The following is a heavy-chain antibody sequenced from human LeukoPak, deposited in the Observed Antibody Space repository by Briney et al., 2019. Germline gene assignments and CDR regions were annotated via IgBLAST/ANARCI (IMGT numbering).Heavy chain of an antibody. CDR3: ARRGRGPMATPLILANYYYYMDV. CDR2: INPNSGGT. V-gene: IGHV1-2*02. CDR1: GYTFTGYY. D-gene: IGHD5-12*01. Sequence: ASVKVSCKASGYTFTGYYMHWVRQAPGQGLEWMGWINPNSGGTNYAQKFQGRVTMTRNTSISTAYMELSSLRSEDTAVYYCARRGRGPMATPLILANYYYYMDVWGKGTTVTVSS. J-gene: IGHJ6*03.